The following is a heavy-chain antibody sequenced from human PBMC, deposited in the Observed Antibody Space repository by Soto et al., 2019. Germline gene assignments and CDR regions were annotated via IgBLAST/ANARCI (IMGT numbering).Heavy chain of an antibody. CDR3: ARGISTTRYYYYYGMDV. CDR1: GYTLTSYY. D-gene: IGHD2-2*01. Sequence: QVQLVQFGAEVKKPGASVKVSCKASGYTLTSYYLHWVRQAPGQGPEWMGIINPSGGITNDAQKFQDRVTMTSDTSTSTVYMELSSLRSEDTAVYYCARGISTTRYYYYYGMDVWGQGTTVTVSS. V-gene: IGHV1-46*01. J-gene: IGHJ6*02. CDR2: INPSGGIT.